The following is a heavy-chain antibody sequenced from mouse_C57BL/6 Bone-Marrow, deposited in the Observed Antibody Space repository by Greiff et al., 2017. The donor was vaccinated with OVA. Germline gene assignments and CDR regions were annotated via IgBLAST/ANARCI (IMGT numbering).Heavy chain of an antibody. V-gene: IGHV1-50*01. D-gene: IGHD2-3*01. CDR3: AIYDGED. CDR2: IDPSDSYT. Sequence: QVQLQQPGAELVKPGASVKLSCKASGYTFTSYWMQGVKQRPGQGLEWIGEIDPSDSYTNYNQKFKGKATLTVDTSSSTAYMQLSSLTSEDSAVYYCAIYDGEDWGQGTLVTVSA. J-gene: IGHJ3*01. CDR1: GYTFTSYW.